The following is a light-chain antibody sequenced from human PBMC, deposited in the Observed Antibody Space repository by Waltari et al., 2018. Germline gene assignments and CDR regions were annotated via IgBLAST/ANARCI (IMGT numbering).Light chain of an antibody. V-gene: IGLV1-44*01. CDR1: RSNIGINI. J-gene: IGLJ2*01. CDR2: SNN. CDR3: AAWDDSLNGVI. Sequence: QSVLTQPPSASATPGQRVNISCSGSRSNIGINIVNWYQQLPGTAPRLLIYSNNQRPSGVPDRFSGSKSGTSASLVISGLRSEDEGDYYCAAWDDSLNGVIFGGGTKLTVL.